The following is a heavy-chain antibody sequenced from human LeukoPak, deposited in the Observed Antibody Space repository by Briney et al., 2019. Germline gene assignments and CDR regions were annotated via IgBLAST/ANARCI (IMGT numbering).Heavy chain of an antibody. CDR1: GFTFSSYG. J-gene: IGHJ4*02. D-gene: IGHD2-21*02. CDR2: IRYDGSNK. Sequence: GGSPRLSCAASGFTFSSYGMHWVRQAPGKGLEWVAFIRYDGSNKYYADSVKGRFTISRDNSKNTLYLQMNSLRAEDTAVYYCAIAYCGGDCPVDYWGQGTLVTVSS. CDR3: AIAYCGGDCPVDY. V-gene: IGHV3-30*02.